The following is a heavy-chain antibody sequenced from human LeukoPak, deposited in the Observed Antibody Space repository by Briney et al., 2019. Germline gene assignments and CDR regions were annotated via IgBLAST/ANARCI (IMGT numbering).Heavy chain of an antibody. V-gene: IGHV3-23*01. D-gene: IGHD6-6*01. Sequence: PGGSLRLSCVASGFTFSNYWMNWVRQAPGKGLEWVSAISGSGGSTYYADSVKGRFTISRDNSKNTLYLQMNSLRAEDTAVYYCAGCSSSLWETPDGVPFVDYWGQGALVTVSS. CDR2: ISGSGGST. CDR1: GFTFSNYW. J-gene: IGHJ4*02. CDR3: AGCSSSLWETPDGVPFVDY.